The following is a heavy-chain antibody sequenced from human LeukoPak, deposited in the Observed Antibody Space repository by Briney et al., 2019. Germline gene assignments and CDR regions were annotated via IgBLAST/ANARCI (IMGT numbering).Heavy chain of an antibody. V-gene: IGHV1-8*01. J-gene: IGHJ4*02. CDR1: GYTFTSYD. CDR2: MNPKSGNT. CDR3: AKKGYYDGSGYYMYYFDH. Sequence: GASVKVSCKASGYTFTSYDINWVRQATGQGLEWMGWMNPKSGNTGYAQKFQGRVTMTRNTSTSTAYMELSSLRSEDTAVYYCAKKGYYDGSGYYMYYFDHWGQGTLVTVSS. D-gene: IGHD3-22*01.